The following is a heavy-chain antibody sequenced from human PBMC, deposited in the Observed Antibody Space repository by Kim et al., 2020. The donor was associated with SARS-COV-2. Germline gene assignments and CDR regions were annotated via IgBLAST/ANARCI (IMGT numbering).Heavy chain of an antibody. D-gene: IGHD3-10*01. CDR3: ARAYGSGSFDY. V-gene: IGHV1-2*02. Sequence: NYAQKFQGRVTMTRDTSISTAYMELSRLRSDDTAVYYCARAYGSGSFDYWGQGTLVTVSS. J-gene: IGHJ4*02.